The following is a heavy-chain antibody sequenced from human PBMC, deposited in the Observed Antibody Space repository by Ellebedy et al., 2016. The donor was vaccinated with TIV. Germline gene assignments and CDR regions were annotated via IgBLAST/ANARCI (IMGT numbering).Heavy chain of an antibody. CDR1: GYTFTSQW. D-gene: IGHD3-10*01. V-gene: IGHV5-51*01. Sequence: GESLKISCKGSGYTFTSQWIGWVRQMPGKGLEWMAIIYPGDSEIRSSPSAGQVTISADKSISTAYLQWSSLKASDTAMYYCARLWFGEFPDYWGQGTLVTVSS. CDR3: ARLWFGEFPDY. CDR2: IYPGDSEI. J-gene: IGHJ4*02.